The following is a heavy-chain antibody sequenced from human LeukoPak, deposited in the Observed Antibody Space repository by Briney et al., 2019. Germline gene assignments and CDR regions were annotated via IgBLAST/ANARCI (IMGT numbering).Heavy chain of an antibody. J-gene: IGHJ4*01. CDR1: GYSFTGNY. D-gene: IGHD2-21*01. V-gene: IGHV1-2*02. Sequence: ASVKVSCKASGYSFTGNYLYWVRQAPGQGLEWMGWINPHSGVTSSAQKFEGRVTMTRDTSISTAFMELTSLTPADTAVYYCARASVNSGAYWGLGTLVTVSS. CDR3: ARASVNSGAY. CDR2: INPHSGVT.